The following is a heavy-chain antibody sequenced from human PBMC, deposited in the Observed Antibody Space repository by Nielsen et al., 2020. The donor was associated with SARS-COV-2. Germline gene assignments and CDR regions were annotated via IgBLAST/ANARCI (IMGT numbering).Heavy chain of an antibody. J-gene: IGHJ3*02. Sequence: SETLSLTCTVSGCSISIYYWSWIRQPPGKGLEWIGYIYYSGSTNYNPSLKSRVTISVDTSKNQFSLKLSSVNAADTAVYYCASGIVVDFDAFDIWGQGTMVTVSS. CDR1: GCSISIYY. CDR3: ASGIVVDFDAFDI. CDR2: IYYSGST. V-gene: IGHV4-59*01. D-gene: IGHD2-2*01.